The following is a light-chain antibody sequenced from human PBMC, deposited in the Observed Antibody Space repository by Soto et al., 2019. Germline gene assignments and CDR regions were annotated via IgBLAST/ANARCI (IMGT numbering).Light chain of an antibody. J-gene: IGLJ2*01. CDR3: SSYTTSTTVV. CDR2: QVS. CDR1: SSDVGNYNY. V-gene: IGLV2-14*01. Sequence: QSALTQPASVSGSPGQSITISCTGTSSDVGNYNYVSWYQQHPGKAPKLMIYQVSNRPSGVSNRFSGSKSGNTASLTISGVQAEDEADYYCSSYTTSTTVVFGGGTKLTVL.